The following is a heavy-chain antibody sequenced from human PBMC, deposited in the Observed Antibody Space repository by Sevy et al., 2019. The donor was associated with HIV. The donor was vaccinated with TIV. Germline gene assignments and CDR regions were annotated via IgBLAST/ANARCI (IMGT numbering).Heavy chain of an antibody. V-gene: IGHV3-23*01. CDR3: TAIVAAGRGY. CDR1: GFIFRSYV. J-gene: IGHJ4*02. D-gene: IGHD6-13*01. CDR2: ISGSGGST. Sequence: GGSLRLSCAASGFIFRSYVMSWVRQAPGKGLEWVSSISGSGGSTYYADSVKGRFTISRDNSNNALFLEMNSLRADDTAVYYCTAIVAAGRGYWGQGTLVTVSS.